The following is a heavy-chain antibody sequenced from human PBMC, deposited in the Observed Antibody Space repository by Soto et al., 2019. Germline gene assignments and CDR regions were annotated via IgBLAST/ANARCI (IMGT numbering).Heavy chain of an antibody. CDR2: IKHYGSEK. J-gene: IGHJ4*01. V-gene: IGHV3-7*01. CDR3: ERTTYSDY. CDR1: GFTFSSYW. Sequence: PGGSLRLSCVASGFTFSSYWMSWVRQAPGKGLEWVANIKHYGSEKYYVDSVKGRFTISRDNAKNSLYLQMNSLRAEDTAVYYCERTTYSDYWGQRTLVTVS.